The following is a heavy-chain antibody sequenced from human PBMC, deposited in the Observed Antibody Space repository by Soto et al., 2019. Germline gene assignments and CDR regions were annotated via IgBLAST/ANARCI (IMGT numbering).Heavy chain of an antibody. Sequence: GASVKVSCKASGYTFTGYYMHWVRQAPGQGLEWMGWINPNSGGTNYAQKFQGWVTMTRDTSISTAYMELSSLRAEDTAVYYCAREYCSGGSCYLNYYYGMDVWGQGTTVTVSS. V-gene: IGHV1-2*04. J-gene: IGHJ6*02. CDR1: GYTFTGYY. D-gene: IGHD2-15*01. CDR2: INPNSGGT. CDR3: AREYCSGGSCYLNYYYGMDV.